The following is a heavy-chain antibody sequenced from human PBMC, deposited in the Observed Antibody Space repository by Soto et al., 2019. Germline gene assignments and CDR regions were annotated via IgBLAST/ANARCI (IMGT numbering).Heavy chain of an antibody. Sequence: QVQLQESGPGLVKPSETLSLTCTVSGGSISSYYWSWIRQPPGKGLEWIGYIYYSGSTNYNPSLKSRVTISVDTSKNQFSLKLSSVTAADTAVYYCARLWFGEFVDYWGQGTLVTVSS. J-gene: IGHJ4*02. CDR3: ARLWFGEFVDY. D-gene: IGHD3-10*01. CDR2: IYYSGST. CDR1: GGSISSYY. V-gene: IGHV4-59*08.